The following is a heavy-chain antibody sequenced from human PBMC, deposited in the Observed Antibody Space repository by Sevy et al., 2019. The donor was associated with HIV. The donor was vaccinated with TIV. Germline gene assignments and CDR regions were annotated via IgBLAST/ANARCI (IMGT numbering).Heavy chain of an antibody. Sequence: GGSLRLSCAASGFTFSTYAMHWVRQAPGKGLEWVAVISYDGSSKFYTDSMKGRFTISRDNSKNTLYLQMNSLRAEDTAVYYCARDGGYSSNRDLGNYWGQGTLVTVSS. CDR2: ISYDGSSK. CDR1: GFTFSTYA. CDR3: ARDGGYSSNRDLGNY. J-gene: IGHJ4*02. V-gene: IGHV3-30-3*01. D-gene: IGHD6-13*01.